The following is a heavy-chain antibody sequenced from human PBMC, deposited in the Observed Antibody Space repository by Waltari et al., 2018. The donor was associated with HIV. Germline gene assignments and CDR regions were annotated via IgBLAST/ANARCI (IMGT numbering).Heavy chain of an antibody. D-gene: IGHD2-15*01. J-gene: IGHJ6*02. CDR3: GRHMDYCSSGSCSSGYYAMEV. Sequence: QVQLVQSGAEMKKPASSVKVSCKAYGGSFSNYAITWVRQAPGQGLEWMGGIIPIYGTANYAQKFQGRVTMTADESTSTAYMELSRLRSEDTALYLCGRHMDYCSSGSCSSGYYAMEVWGQGTAVTVSS. CDR1: GGSFSNYA. CDR2: IIPIYGTA. V-gene: IGHV1-69*13.